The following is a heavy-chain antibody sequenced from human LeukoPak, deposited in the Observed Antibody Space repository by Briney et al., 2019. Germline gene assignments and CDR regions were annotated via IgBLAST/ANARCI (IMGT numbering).Heavy chain of an antibody. CDR3: ARLNGGY. CDR1: GGSFSGYY. CDR2: INHSGST. V-gene: IGHV4-34*01. D-gene: IGHD1-1*01. J-gene: IGHJ4*02. Sequence: SETLSLTCAVYGGSFSGYYWSWIRQPPGKGLEWIGEINHSGSTNYNPSLKSRVTISVDTSKNQFSLKVTSVTAADTAVYYCARLNGGYWGQGTLVTVSS.